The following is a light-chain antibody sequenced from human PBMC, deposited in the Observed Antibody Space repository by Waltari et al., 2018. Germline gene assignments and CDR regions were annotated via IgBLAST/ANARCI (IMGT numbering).Light chain of an antibody. J-gene: IGLJ2*01. Sequence: QSALTQPPSVSGAPGQWVSISCTGSSSNIGAGYDLHWYQQRPGAAPKLLIQGNSNRPSGVPDRFSGSKSGTSASLAIAGLQAEDEADYYCQSYDSTLRVSVFGGGSRLTVL. CDR3: QSYDSTLRVSV. CDR1: SSNIGAGYD. V-gene: IGLV1-40*01. CDR2: GNS.